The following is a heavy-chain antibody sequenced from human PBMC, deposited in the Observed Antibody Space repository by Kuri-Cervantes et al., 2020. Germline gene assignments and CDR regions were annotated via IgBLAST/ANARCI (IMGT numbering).Heavy chain of an antibody. Sequence: ASVKVSCKASGYTFTGYYMHWVRQAPGQGLEWMGWINPNSGGTNYAQKLQGRVTMTTDTSTSTAYMELRSLRSDDTAVYYCARFRHTAMPPFIDYWGQGTLVTVSS. CDR1: GYTFTGYY. CDR3: ARFRHTAMPPFIDY. J-gene: IGHJ4*02. V-gene: IGHV1-2*02. CDR2: INPNSGGT. D-gene: IGHD5-18*01.